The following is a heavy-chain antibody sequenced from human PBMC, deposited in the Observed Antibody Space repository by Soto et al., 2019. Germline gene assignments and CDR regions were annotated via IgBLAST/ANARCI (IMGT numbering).Heavy chain of an antibody. J-gene: IGHJ6*01. CDR3: ARGGLRDQDYYYYCIVV. CDR1: GGTFSSYA. CDR2: NIPIFGTG. Sequence: QVQLVQSGAEVKKPGSSVKVSCKASGGTFSSYAISWVRQAPGQGLEWMGGNIPIFGTGHYAQKCQARITITADENTRPACVELRCLGSEATAVYYCARGGLRDQDYYYYCIVVWGPGNTVTVSS. V-gene: IGHV1-69*01. D-gene: IGHD3-16*01.